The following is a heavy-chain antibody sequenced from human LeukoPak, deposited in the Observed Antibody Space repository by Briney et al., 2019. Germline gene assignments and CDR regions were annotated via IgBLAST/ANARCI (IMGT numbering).Heavy chain of an antibody. CDR3: ARDQGFLDY. J-gene: IGHJ4*02. Sequence: GGSLRLSCAASGFTFSSYGMNWVRQAPGKGLEWVSSISTGSTYIYYADSVKGRFTISRDNANNSLYLQMNSLRAEDTAVYYCARDQGFLDYWGQGTLVTVSS. CDR2: ISTGSTYI. V-gene: IGHV3-21*01. D-gene: IGHD2/OR15-2a*01. CDR1: GFTFSSYG.